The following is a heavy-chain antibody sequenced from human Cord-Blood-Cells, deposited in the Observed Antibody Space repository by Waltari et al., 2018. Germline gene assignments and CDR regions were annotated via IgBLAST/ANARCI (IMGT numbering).Heavy chain of an antibody. Sequence: QLQLQEPGPGLLKPSETLSLTCPVSVGPISSRSSYWGWSRQPPGKGLEWIGSIYYSGSTYYNPSLKSRVTISVDTSKNQFSLKLSSVTAADTAVYYCARPGQADYWGQGTLVTVSS. CDR3: ARPGQADY. V-gene: IGHV4-39*01. CDR2: IYYSGST. CDR1: VGPISSRSSY. J-gene: IGHJ4*02.